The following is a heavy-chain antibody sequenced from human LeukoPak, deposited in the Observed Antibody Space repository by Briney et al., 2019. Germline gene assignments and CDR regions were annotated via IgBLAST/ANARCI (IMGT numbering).Heavy chain of an antibody. CDR3: AKDRSKGSYGDEFDH. CDR2: INPNSGGT. V-gene: IGHV1-2*02. CDR1: GYTFTGYY. Sequence: ASVKVSCKASGYTFTGYYIHWVRQAPGQGLEWMGWINPNSGGTNYAQKFQGRVTMTRDTSISTAYMDLSRLRSDDTAVYYCAKDRSKGSYGDEFDHWGQGTLVTVSS. J-gene: IGHJ4*02. D-gene: IGHD1-26*01.